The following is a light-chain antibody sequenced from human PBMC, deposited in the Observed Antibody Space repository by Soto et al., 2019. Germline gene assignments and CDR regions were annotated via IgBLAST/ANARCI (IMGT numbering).Light chain of an antibody. CDR3: AAWDDSLNGVV. CDR2: TDN. V-gene: IGLV1-44*01. CDR1: SSNIASNT. J-gene: IGLJ2*01. Sequence: QSVLTQPPSASGTPGQRVTISCSGSSSNIASNTVNWYQQLPGTAPKVLIYTDNQRPSGVPDRFSGSKSGTSASLAISGLQAADEADYYCAAWDDSLNGVVFGGGTKLTVL.